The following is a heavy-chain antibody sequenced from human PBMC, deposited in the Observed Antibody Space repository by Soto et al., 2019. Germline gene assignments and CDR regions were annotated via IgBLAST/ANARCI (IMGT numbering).Heavy chain of an antibody. D-gene: IGHD4-4*01. J-gene: IGHJ6*03. CDR2: MNPNSGNT. V-gene: IGHV1-8*01. CDR3: ARGRRDYSNYVTYYYYYYYMDV. Sequence: ASVKVSCKASGYTFTSYDINWVRQATGQGLEWMGWMNPNSGNTGYAQKFQGRVTMTRNTSISTAYMELSSLRSEDTAVYYCARGRRDYSNYVTYYYYYYYMDVWGKGTTVTVSS. CDR1: GYTFTSYD.